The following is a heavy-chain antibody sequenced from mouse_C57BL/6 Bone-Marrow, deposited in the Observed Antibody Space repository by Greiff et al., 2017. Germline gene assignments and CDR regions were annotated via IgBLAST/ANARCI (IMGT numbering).Heavy chain of an antibody. CDR3: THCDSGGFAY. J-gene: IGHJ3*01. D-gene: IGHD2-4*01. V-gene: IGHV1-15*01. CDR1: GYTFTDYE. Sequence: QVQLQQSGAELVRPGASVTLSCKASGYTFTDYEMHWVKQTPVHGLEWIGAIDPETGGTAYNQKFKGKAILTADKSSSTAYMELRSLTAEDSAVYYCTHCDSGGFAYWGQGTLVTVSA. CDR2: IDPETGGT.